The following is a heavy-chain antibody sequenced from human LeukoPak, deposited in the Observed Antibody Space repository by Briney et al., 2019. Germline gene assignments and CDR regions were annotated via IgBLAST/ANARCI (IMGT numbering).Heavy chain of an antibody. CDR1: GFTVSNNY. CDR3: AKGGDGYNSNYYYGMDV. CDR2: IHGGGDT. D-gene: IGHD5-24*01. V-gene: IGHV3-66*01. J-gene: IGHJ6*02. Sequence: GGSLRLSCAASGFTVSNNYISWVRQAPGKGLESVAVIHGGGDTHYADSVKGRFTISKDNSKNTVYLQMNSLRAEDTAVYYCAKGGDGYNSNYYYGMDVWGQGTTVTVSS.